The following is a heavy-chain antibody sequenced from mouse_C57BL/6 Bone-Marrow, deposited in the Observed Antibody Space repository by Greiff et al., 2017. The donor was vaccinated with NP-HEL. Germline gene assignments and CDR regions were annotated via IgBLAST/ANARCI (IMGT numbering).Heavy chain of an antibody. V-gene: IGHV7-3*01. J-gene: IGHJ2*01. CDR3: ARGGLRYFDY. D-gene: IGHD2-4*01. Sequence: EVMLVESGGGLVQPGGSLSLSCAASGFTFTDYYMSWVRQPPGKALEWLGFIRNKANGYTTEYSASVKGRFTISRDNSQSILYLQMNALGAEDSATYYCARGGLRYFDYWGQGTTLTVSS. CDR1: GFTFTDYY. CDR2: IRNKANGYTT.